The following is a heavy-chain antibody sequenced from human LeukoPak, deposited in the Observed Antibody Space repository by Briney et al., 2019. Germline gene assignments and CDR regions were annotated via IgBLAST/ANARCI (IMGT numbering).Heavy chain of an antibody. V-gene: IGHV1-18*01. CDR1: GYTFNSYG. CDR2: ISAYNGNT. D-gene: IGHD3-22*01. Sequence: ASVKVSWKASGYTFNSYGISWVRQAPGKGLEWIGRISAYNGNTNYAQKLQGRVTMTTDTSTSTAYMELRSLRSEDTAVYYCARGRNYYDSSRYYYEGDAFDIWGQGTMVTVSS. CDR3: ARGRNYYDSSRYYYEGDAFDI. J-gene: IGHJ3*02.